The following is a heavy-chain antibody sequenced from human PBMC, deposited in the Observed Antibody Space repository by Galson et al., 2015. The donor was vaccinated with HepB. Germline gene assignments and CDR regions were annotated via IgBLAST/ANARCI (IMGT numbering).Heavy chain of an antibody. Sequence: SLRLSCAASGFTFSSYAMHWVRQAPGKGLEWVAVISYDGSNKYYADSVKGRFTISRDNSKNTLYLQMNSLRAEDTAVYYCGLCFKGEYYGSGRHSYFDYWGQGTLVTVSS. D-gene: IGHD3-10*01. CDR2: ISYDGSNK. V-gene: IGHV3-30*04. CDR3: GLCFKGEYYGSGRHSYFDY. CDR1: GFTFSSYA. J-gene: IGHJ4*02.